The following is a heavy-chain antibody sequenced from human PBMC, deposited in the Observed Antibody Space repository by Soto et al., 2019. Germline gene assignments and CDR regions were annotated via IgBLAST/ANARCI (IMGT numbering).Heavy chain of an antibody. V-gene: IGHV1-2*04. J-gene: IGHJ4*02. Sequence: ASVKVSCKASGYTFTGYYMHWVRQAPGQGLEWMGWINPDSGATNYAQKFQGWVTLTKDTSISTAYMELGRLTSDEPAVYYCARNSHLDYWGQGTLVTVSS. CDR2: INPDSGAT. D-gene: IGHD5-18*01. CDR1: GYTFTGYY. CDR3: ARNSHLDY.